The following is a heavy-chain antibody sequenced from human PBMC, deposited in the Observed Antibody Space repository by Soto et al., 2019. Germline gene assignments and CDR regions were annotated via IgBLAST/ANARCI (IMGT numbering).Heavy chain of an antibody. CDR2: IIPIFGTA. J-gene: IGHJ5*02. CDR1: GGTFSSYA. Sequence: QVQLVQSGAEVKKPGSSVKVSCKASGGTFSSYAISWVRQAPGQGLEWMGGIIPIFGTANYAQKFQGRVTITADESTSTAYMELSSLRSEDTAVYYCARSTRTIFGVVIGNWFDPWGQGTLVTVSS. D-gene: IGHD3-3*01. V-gene: IGHV1-69*12. CDR3: ARSTRTIFGVVIGNWFDP.